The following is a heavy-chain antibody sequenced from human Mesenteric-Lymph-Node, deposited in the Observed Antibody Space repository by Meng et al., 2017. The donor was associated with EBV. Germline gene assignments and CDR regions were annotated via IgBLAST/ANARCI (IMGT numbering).Heavy chain of an antibody. CDR2: INTNTGYP. V-gene: IGHV7-4-1*02. CDR1: GYTFNTYA. J-gene: IGHJ4*02. D-gene: IGHD4-17*01. CDR3: ARGLPYGDYGVDS. Sequence: QGKLLQSGFGLKKPGASVKVSCKASGYTFNTYAMNWVRQAPGQGLEWMGWINTNTGYPTYARVFRGRFVFSLDTSVSTAYLQVSSLKAEDTAVYYCARGLPYGDYGVDSWGQGTLVTVSS.